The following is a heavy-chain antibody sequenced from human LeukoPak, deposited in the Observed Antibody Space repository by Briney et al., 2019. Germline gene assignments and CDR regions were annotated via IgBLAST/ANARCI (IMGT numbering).Heavy chain of an antibody. CDR1: GGSISSSNW. J-gene: IGHJ4*02. CDR3: ARGRAGRAARPRRYYFDY. Sequence: SETLSLTCAVSGGSISSSNWWSWVRQPPGKGLEWIGEIYHSGSTNYNPSLKSRVTISVDKSKNQLSLKLSSVTAADTAVYYCARGRAGRAARPRRYYFDYWGQGTLVTVSS. CDR2: IYHSGST. D-gene: IGHD6-6*01. V-gene: IGHV4-4*02.